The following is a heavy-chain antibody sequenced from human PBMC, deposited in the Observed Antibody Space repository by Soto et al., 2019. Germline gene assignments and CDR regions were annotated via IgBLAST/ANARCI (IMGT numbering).Heavy chain of an antibody. Sequence: VQLVQSGAEVKKPGSSVKVSCKASGGTFSSYTISWVRQAPGQGLEWMGRIIPILGIANYAQKFQGRVTITADKSTSTAYMELSSLRSEDTAVYYCASLWYGAPTSYGMDVWGQGTTVTVSS. J-gene: IGHJ6*02. CDR3: ASLWYGAPTSYGMDV. CDR1: GGTFSSYT. D-gene: IGHD4-17*01. CDR2: IIPILGIA. V-gene: IGHV1-69*02.